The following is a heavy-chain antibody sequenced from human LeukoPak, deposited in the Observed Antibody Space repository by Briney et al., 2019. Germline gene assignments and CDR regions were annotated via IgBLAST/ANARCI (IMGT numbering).Heavy chain of an antibody. J-gene: IGHJ2*01. CDR1: GGSFSGYY. V-gene: IGHV4-34*01. D-gene: IGHD5-24*01. CDR3: ARKIRDGYKGIYWYFDL. Sequence: KPSETLSLTCAVYGGSFSGYYWSWIRQPPGKGLEWIGEINHSGSTNYNPSLKSRVTISVDTSKNQFSLKLSSVTAADTAVYYCARKIRDGYKGIYWYFDLWGRGTLVTVSS. CDR2: INHSGST.